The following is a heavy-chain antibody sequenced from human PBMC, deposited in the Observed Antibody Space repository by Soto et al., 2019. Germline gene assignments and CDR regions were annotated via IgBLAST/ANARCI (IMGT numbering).Heavy chain of an antibody. Sequence: GSLRLSCAASGFTFSSYAMSWVRQAPGKGLEWVSDISGSGGSTYYADSVKGRFTITRDNFKNTLYLQMNSLRAEDTAVYYCAVGSYGSRLSSCIDPWGQGILVTVSS. V-gene: IGHV3-23*01. D-gene: IGHD6-13*01. J-gene: IGHJ5*02. CDR1: GFTFSSYA. CDR2: ISGSGGST. CDR3: AVGSYGSRLSSCIDP.